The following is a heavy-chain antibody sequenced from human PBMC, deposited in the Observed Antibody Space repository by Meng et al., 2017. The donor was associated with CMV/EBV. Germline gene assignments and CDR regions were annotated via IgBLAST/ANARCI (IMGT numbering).Heavy chain of an antibody. V-gene: IGHV3-30*04. Sequence: GESLKISCAASGFTFSSYAMHWVRQAPGKELEWVAVISYDGSNKYYADSVKGRFTISRDNSKNTLYLQMNSLRAEDTAVYYCARATPTSIAAHYYGMDVWGQGTTVTVSS. CDR2: ISYDGSNK. D-gene: IGHD6-6*01. CDR1: GFTFSSYA. CDR3: ARATPTSIAAHYYGMDV. J-gene: IGHJ6*02.